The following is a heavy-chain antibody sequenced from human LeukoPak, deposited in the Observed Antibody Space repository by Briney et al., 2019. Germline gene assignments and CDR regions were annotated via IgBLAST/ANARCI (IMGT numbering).Heavy chain of an antibody. V-gene: IGHV3-23*01. CDR3: AKLKQIPQWLARPYFDY. CDR2: ISGSGGST. Sequence: AGGSLRLSCAASGFSFNNYVMSWVRQAPGKGLEWVSAISGSGGSTYYADSVKGRFTISRDNSKNTLYLQMNSLRAEDTAVYYCAKLKQIPQWLARPYFDYWGQGTLVTVSS. CDR1: GFSFNNYV. J-gene: IGHJ4*02. D-gene: IGHD6-19*01.